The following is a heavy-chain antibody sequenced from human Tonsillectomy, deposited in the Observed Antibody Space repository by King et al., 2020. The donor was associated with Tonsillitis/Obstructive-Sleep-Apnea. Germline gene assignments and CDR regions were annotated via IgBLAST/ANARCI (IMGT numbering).Heavy chain of an antibody. CDR3: AKDRYYDFLGGPDY. CDR2: IFGGGTST. Sequence: QLVQSGGGLVQPGGSLRLSCAASGFTFSSYAMSWVRQAPGKGLEWVSAIFGGGTSTYYADSVKGRFTISRDNSKNTLYLQMNSLRAEETAVYYCAKDRYYDFLGGPDYWGQGTLVTVSS. D-gene: IGHD3-3*01. J-gene: IGHJ4*02. CDR1: GFTFSSYA. V-gene: IGHV3-23*04.